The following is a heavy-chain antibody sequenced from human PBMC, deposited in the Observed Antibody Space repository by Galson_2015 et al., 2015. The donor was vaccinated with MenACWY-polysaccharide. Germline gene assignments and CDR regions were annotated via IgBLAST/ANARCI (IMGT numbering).Heavy chain of an antibody. V-gene: IGHV6-1*01. CDR3: TRSIHISGWGGDFES. CDR1: GDSVSSNSAA. CDR2: TYYRSRWNN. Sequence: CAISGDSVSSNSAAWNWIRQSPSRGLEWLGRTYYRSRWNNDYATSVKSRISIKADTPKNQFSLQLNSVTPEDTALYYCTRSIHISGWGGDFESWGQGTLVTVSS. J-gene: IGHJ4*02. D-gene: IGHD6-19*01.